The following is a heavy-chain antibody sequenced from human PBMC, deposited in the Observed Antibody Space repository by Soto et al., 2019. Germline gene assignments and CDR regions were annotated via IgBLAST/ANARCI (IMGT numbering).Heavy chain of an antibody. CDR1: GGFLSRGAYL. Sequence: PPENPSPPFGGSGGFLSRGAYLWSRIRQAPRKGLEWVGYIYHSGSTYYNPSLKSRVTISVDRSKNRFSLNLNSVTAADTAVYYCARANRPITMTYLNWFDPWGQGTLVTVSS. J-gene: IGHJ5*02. D-gene: IGHD3-22*01. V-gene: IGHV4-30-2*01. CDR3: ARANRPITMTYLNWFDP. CDR2: IYHSGST.